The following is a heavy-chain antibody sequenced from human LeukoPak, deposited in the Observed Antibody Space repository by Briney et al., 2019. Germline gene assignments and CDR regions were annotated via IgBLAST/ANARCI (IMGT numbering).Heavy chain of an antibody. CDR1: GGSISYAY. Sequence: SETLSLTCTVSGGSISYAYWSWIRQPAGKGLEWIGRIYTSGATNYNPSLKSRVTMSVDTSKNQFSLKLSSVTAADTAVYYCARAVKVYSPSYGMDVWGQGTTVTVSS. J-gene: IGHJ6*02. D-gene: IGHD5-18*01. CDR2: IYTSGAT. CDR3: ARAVKVYSPSYGMDV. V-gene: IGHV4-4*07.